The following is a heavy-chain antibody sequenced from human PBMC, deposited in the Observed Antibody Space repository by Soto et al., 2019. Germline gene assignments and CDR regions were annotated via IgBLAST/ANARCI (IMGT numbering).Heavy chain of an antibody. Sequence: LRLSCATSGFTFSDYGMHWVRQAPGKGLEWVAVIWYDASKKYYADSVKGRFTISRDNSKSMLYLKMIGLRAEDTAVYYCARDISSTWYDYWGQGTLVTVSS. V-gene: IGHV3-33*01. CDR2: IWYDASKK. CDR3: ARDISSTWYDY. CDR1: GFTFSDYG. D-gene: IGHD6-13*01. J-gene: IGHJ4*02.